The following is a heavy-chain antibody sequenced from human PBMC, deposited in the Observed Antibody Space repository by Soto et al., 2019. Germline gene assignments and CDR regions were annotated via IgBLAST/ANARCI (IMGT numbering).Heavy chain of an antibody. V-gene: IGHV3-30*18. Sequence: PGGSLRLSCAASGFTFSSYGMHWVRQAPGKGLEWVAVISYDGSNKYYADSVKGRFTISRDNSKNTLYLQTNSLRAEDTAVYYCAKDRATRGYDSSGYTDYWGQGTLVTVSS. CDR2: ISYDGSNK. J-gene: IGHJ4*02. D-gene: IGHD3-22*01. CDR1: GFTFSSYG. CDR3: AKDRATRGYDSSGYTDY.